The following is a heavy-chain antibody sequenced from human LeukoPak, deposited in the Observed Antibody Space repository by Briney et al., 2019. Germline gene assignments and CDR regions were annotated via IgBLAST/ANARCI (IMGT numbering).Heavy chain of an antibody. CDR3: ARVRYSYVGVYLDY. J-gene: IGHJ4*02. CDR2: INPNSGGT. D-gene: IGHD5-18*01. Sequence: ASVKVSCKASGYTFTGYYTHWVRQAPGQGLEWMGWINPNSGGTNYAQKFQGRVTMTRDTSISTAYMELSRLRSDDTAVYYCARVRYSYVGVYLDYWGQGTLVTVSS. V-gene: IGHV1-2*02. CDR1: GYTFTGYY.